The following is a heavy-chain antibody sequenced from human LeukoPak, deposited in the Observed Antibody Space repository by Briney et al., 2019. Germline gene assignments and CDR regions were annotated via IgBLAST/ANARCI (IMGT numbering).Heavy chain of an antibody. Sequence: SETLSLTCTVSGGSISSSSYYWGWIRQPPGKGLEWIGSIYYSGSTYYNPSLKSRVTISVDTSKNQFSLKLSSVTAADTAVYYCARDYCSSTSCYFDYWGQGTLVTVSS. CDR1: GGSISSSSYY. CDR2: IYYSGST. CDR3: ARDYCSSTSCYFDY. D-gene: IGHD2-2*01. J-gene: IGHJ4*02. V-gene: IGHV4-39*07.